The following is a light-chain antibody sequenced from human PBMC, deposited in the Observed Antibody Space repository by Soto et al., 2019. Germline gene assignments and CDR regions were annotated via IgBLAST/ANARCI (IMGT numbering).Light chain of an antibody. CDR3: QQYNDWPRT. Sequence: EVVMTQSPATLSVSPGERATLSCRASQSVSNNLAWYQRKPGQAPKLLIYGASTRATGIPARFSGSGSGTEFTLTISSLQSEDFAVYYWQQYNDWPRTFGQGTKVELK. CDR1: QSVSNN. J-gene: IGKJ1*01. V-gene: IGKV3-15*01. CDR2: GAS.